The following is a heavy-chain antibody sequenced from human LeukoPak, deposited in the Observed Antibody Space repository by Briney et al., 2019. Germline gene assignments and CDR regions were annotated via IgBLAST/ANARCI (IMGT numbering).Heavy chain of an antibody. CDR1: GGSISSYY. CDR2: IYYNGST. D-gene: IGHD3-10*01. Sequence: SETPSLTCPVSGGSISSYYWSWIRQPPGKGLEWIGYIYYNGSTNYNPSLKSRVTISVDTSKNQFSLKLSSVTAADTAVYYCARFLSPGSYYNPWGQGTLVTVSS. J-gene: IGHJ5*02. CDR3: ARFLSPGSYYNP. V-gene: IGHV4-59*01.